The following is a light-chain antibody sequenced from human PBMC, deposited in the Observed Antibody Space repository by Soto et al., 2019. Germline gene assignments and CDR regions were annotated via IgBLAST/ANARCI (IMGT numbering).Light chain of an antibody. J-gene: IGKJ4*01. Sequence: EIVLTQSPGTLSLSPGERATLSCRASQSVSNNYLAWYQHKPGQTPRLLIYGASTRATGIPARFSGSGSGTDFTLTISSLEPEDFAVYYCQQRSNWPLTFGGGTKV. V-gene: IGKV3D-20*02. CDR1: QSVSNNY. CDR3: QQRSNWPLT. CDR2: GAS.